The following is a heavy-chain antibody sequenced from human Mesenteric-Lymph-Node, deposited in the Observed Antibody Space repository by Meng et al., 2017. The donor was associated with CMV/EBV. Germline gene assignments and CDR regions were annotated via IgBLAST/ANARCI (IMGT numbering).Heavy chain of an antibody. Sequence: LTLSCAASGFTFSGSAMHWVRQASGKGLEWVGRIRSKANSYATAYAASVKGRFTISRDDSKNTAYLQMNSLKTEDTAVYYCTFGAFDPWGQGTLVTVSS. V-gene: IGHV3-73*01. CDR2: IRSKANSYAT. D-gene: IGHD3-16*01. CDR1: GFTFSGSA. J-gene: IGHJ5*02. CDR3: TFGAFDP.